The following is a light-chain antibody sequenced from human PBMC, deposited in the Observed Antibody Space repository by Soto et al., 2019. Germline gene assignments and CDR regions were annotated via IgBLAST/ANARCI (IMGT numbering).Light chain of an antibody. Sequence: EVLLTQSPATLSVSPGESVTLSCRASQSINTFLAWYQQKPGQAPRLLIYDASSRAAGVPARFSGRGSGIDFTLTINSVEPEDFAVYHCQQRSIWPLTFGGGTRVE. V-gene: IGKV3-11*01. CDR3: QQRSIWPLT. CDR2: DAS. J-gene: IGKJ4*01. CDR1: QSINTF.